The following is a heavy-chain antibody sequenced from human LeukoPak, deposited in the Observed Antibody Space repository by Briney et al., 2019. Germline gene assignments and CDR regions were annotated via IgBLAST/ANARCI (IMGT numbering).Heavy chain of an antibody. CDR1: GYSINSDYY. Sequence: SETLSLTCAVSGYSINSDYYWNWIRQPPGKGLEWIGYSYYSGSPNYNPSLKSRVTISVDTSKNEFSLKLSSVTAADTAVYYCARHGGSYSFDYWGQGTLVTVSP. D-gene: IGHD1-26*01. V-gene: IGHV4-59*08. CDR3: ARHGGSYSFDY. J-gene: IGHJ4*02. CDR2: SYYSGSP.